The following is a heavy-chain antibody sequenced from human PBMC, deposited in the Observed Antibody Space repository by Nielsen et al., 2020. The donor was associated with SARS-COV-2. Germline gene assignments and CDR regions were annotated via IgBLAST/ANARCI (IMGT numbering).Heavy chain of an antibody. Sequence: GESLKISCAASGFTFSSYAMHWVRQAPGKGLEWVAVISYDGSNKYYADSVKGRFTISRDNSKNSLYLQMNSLRAEDTALYHCARDPGSVLTITASGLDYWGQGTLVTVSS. CDR3: ARDPGSVLTITASGLDY. V-gene: IGHV3-30-3*01. CDR2: ISYDGSNK. D-gene: IGHD3-9*01. CDR1: GFTFSSYA. J-gene: IGHJ4*02.